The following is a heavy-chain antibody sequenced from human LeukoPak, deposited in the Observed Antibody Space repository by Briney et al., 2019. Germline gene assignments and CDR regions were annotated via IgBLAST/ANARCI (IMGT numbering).Heavy chain of an antibody. CDR3: ARGGYCSSTSCRPFDY. Sequence: PGGSLRLSCAASGFTFSSYSMNWVRQAPGKGLEWVSSISSSSSYIYYAGSVKGRFTISRDNAKNSLYLQMNSLRAEDTAVYYCARGGYCSSTSCRPFDYWGQGTLVTVSS. CDR2: ISSSSSYI. J-gene: IGHJ4*02. CDR1: GFTFSSYS. V-gene: IGHV3-21*01. D-gene: IGHD2-2*01.